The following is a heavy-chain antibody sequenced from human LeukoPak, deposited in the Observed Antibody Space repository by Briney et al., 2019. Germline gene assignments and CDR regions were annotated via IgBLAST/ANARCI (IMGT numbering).Heavy chain of an antibody. J-gene: IGHJ3*02. V-gene: IGHV1-2*02. Sequence: ASVKVSCKASGYTFTGYYMHWVRQAPGQGLEWMGWINPNSGGTNYAQKFQGRVTMTRDTSISTAYMELSRLTSDDTAVYYCASRGPYYDFWSGYHPEAFDIWGQGTMVTVSS. CDR2: INPNSGGT. D-gene: IGHD3-3*01. CDR1: GYTFTGYY. CDR3: ASRGPYYDFWSGYHPEAFDI.